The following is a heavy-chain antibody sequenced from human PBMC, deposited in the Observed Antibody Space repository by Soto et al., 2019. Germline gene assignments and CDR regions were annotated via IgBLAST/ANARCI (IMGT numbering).Heavy chain of an antibody. V-gene: IGHV3-23*01. CDR2: IGGSGDST. D-gene: IGHD4-4*01. CDR3: AKDRAVTSGPRTAAEYLQD. Sequence: PGGSLILSCAASGFTFSNYSMSWVRQAPGKGLEWVSAIGGSGDSTYYADSVKGRFTISRDNSKNTLSLQMNSLRAEDTAVYYCAKDRAVTSGPRTAAEYLQDWGQGTLVTVSS. J-gene: IGHJ1*01. CDR1: GFTFSNYS.